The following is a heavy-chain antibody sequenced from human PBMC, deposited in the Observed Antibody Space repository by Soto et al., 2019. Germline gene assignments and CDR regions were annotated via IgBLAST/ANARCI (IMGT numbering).Heavy chain of an antibody. CDR3: VTSGYKYGNDAFDI. Sequence: DVQLVESGGGLVQPGGSLRLSCAASGFTFSRYWMHWVRQAPGKGLVWVSHIKSDATITTYADSVKGRFTISRDNAKSTVYLEMNSLRDEDTAVYYCVTSGYKYGNDAFDIWGQGTVVTVSS. V-gene: IGHV3-74*03. D-gene: IGHD5-18*01. CDR2: IKSDATIT. J-gene: IGHJ3*02. CDR1: GFTFSRYW.